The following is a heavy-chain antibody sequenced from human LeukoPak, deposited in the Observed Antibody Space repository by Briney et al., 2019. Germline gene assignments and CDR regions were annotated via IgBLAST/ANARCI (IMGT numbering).Heavy chain of an antibody. D-gene: IGHD1-26*01. CDR2: ISAYNGNT. Sequence: ASVKVSCKASGYTFTSYDINWVRQAPGQGLEWMGWISAYNGNTNYAQKLQGRVTMTTDTSTSTAYMELRSLRSDDTAVYYCARAHYVGYSGPWGQGTLVTVSS. CDR3: ARAHYVGYSGP. CDR1: GYTFTSYD. V-gene: IGHV1-18*01. J-gene: IGHJ5*02.